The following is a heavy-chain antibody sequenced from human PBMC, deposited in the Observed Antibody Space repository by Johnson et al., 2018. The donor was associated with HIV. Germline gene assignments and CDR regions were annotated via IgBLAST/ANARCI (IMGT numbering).Heavy chain of an antibody. CDR2: ISYDGSNK. CDR1: GFTFSSYA. V-gene: IGHV3-30-3*01. D-gene: IGHD3-10*01. CDR3: ARGLLWFRELLGAFDI. J-gene: IGHJ3*02. Sequence: QVLLVESGGGVVQPGRSLRLSCAASGFTFSSYAMHWVRQAPGKGLEWVAVISYDGSNKYYADSVKGRFTISRDNSKNTLYLQMNSLRAEDTAVYYCARGLLWFRELLGAFDIWGQGTMVTVSS.